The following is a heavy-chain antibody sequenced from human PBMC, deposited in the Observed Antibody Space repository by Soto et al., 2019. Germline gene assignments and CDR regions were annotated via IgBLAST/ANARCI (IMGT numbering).Heavy chain of an antibody. CDR3: ARGEEGVVATH. Sequence: QVQLQQWGAGLLKPSETLSLNCAVTGGSLSGYYWSWIRQPPGKGLEWIGEVKDGGPTNYSPSLRGRVTISSDASNNRFSLWLNSVTAADTGVYYCARGEEGVVATHWDQGSLVTVSS. CDR2: VKDGGPT. CDR1: GGSLSGYY. J-gene: IGHJ4*02. V-gene: IGHV4-34*01. D-gene: IGHD5-12*01.